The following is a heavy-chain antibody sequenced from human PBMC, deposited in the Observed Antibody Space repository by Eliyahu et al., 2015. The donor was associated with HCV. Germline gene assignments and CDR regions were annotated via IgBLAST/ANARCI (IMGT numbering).Heavy chain of an antibody. V-gene: IGHV3-9*01. CDR3: AKGPLKSGYMFDY. CDR1: GFXXDAYA. Sequence: EVXLVESGGGLVQPGRSLRLXCAASGFXXDAYAMHWVRQASGKGLGWVSSISWNXDKLAYADSVKGRFTISRDNAKNSLSLQMNGLKPEDTALYYCAKGPLKSGYMFDYWGQGTLVTVSS. J-gene: IGHJ4*02. D-gene: IGHD3-22*01. CDR2: ISWNXDKL.